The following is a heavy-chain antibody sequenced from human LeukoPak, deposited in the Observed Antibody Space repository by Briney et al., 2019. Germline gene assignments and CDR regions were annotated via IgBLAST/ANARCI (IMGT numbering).Heavy chain of an antibody. CDR2: MNPNSGNT. D-gene: IGHD6-25*01. Sequence: ASVKVSCKASGYTFTSYDINWVRQATGQGLEWMGWMNPNSGNTGYAQKFQGRVTMTRNTSISTAYMELSSLRSEDTTVYYCVVHRIAAAQGHYYYGMDVWGQGTTVTVSS. CDR3: VVHRIAAAQGHYYYGMDV. V-gene: IGHV1-8*01. CDR1: GYTFTSYD. J-gene: IGHJ6*02.